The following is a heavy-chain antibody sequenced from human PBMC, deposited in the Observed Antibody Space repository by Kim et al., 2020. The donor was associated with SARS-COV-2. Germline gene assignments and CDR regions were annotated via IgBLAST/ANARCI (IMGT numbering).Heavy chain of an antibody. J-gene: IGHJ6*02. CDR3: AKDRVLQQWLVSRYYYGMDV. D-gene: IGHD6-19*01. CDR2: ISGSGGST. V-gene: IGHV3-23*01. CDR1: GFTFSSYA. Sequence: GGSLRLSCAASGFTFSSYAMSWVRQAPGKGLEWVSAISGSGGSTYYADSVKGRFTISRDNSKNTLYLQMNSLRAEDTAVYYCAKDRVLQQWLVSRYYYGMDVWGQGTTVTVSS.